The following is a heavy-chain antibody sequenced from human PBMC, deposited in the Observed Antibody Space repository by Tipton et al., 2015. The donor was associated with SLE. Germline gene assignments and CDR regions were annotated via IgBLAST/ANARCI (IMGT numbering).Heavy chain of an antibody. J-gene: IGHJ3*02. V-gene: IGHV3-48*03. CDR1: GFTFSSYE. Sequence: SLRLSCAASGFTFSSYEMNWVRQAPGKGLEWVSYISSSGSTIYYADSVKGRFTISRDNAKNSLYLQMNSLKASDTAMYYCALRWIVVGSTGAFDIWGQGTMVTVSS. CDR3: ALRWIVVGSTGAFDI. CDR2: ISSSGSTI. D-gene: IGHD2-15*01.